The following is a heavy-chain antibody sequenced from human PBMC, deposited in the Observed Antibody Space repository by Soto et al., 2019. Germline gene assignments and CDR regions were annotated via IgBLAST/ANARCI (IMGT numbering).Heavy chain of an antibody. CDR3: ASGMTAMVSVGYYGMDV. CDR1: GYTFTSYD. Sequence: QVQLVQSGAEVKKPGASVKVSCKASGYTFTSYDINWVRQATGQGLEWMGWMNPNSGNTGYAQKCKGTVTMTRNTSISTAYMELSSLRSEDTAVDYCASGMTAMVSVGYYGMDVWGQGTTVTVSS. D-gene: IGHD5-18*01. J-gene: IGHJ6*02. CDR2: MNPNSGNT. V-gene: IGHV1-8*01.